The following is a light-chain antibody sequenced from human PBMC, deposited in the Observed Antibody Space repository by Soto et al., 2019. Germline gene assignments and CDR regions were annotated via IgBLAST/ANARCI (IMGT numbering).Light chain of an antibody. CDR1: SSNIGSNY. CDR3: AAWDDSLSGVV. V-gene: IGLV1-47*01. J-gene: IGLJ2*01. CDR2: RNN. Sequence: QSVLTQPPSASGTPGQRVTISCSGSSSNIGSNYVYWYQQLPGTAPKLLIYRNNHRPSGVPDRFSGSKSGTSASLAISGLRSEDDADYYCAAWDDSLSGVVFGGGTKLTVL.